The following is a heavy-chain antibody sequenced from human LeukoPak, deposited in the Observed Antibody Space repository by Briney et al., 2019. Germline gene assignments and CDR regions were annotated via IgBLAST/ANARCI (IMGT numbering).Heavy chain of an antibody. CDR1: GFTFSTYG. CDR3: AKEAYGDYAPGNY. J-gene: IGHJ4*02. V-gene: IGHV3-30*18. D-gene: IGHD4-17*01. Sequence: GGSLRLSCAASGFTFSTYGMHWVRQAPGKGLEWVAVIIHDGSNKYYADSVKGRFTISRDNSKNTLYLQMNSLRAEDTAVYYCAKEAYGDYAPGNYWGQGTLVTVSS. CDR2: IIHDGSNK.